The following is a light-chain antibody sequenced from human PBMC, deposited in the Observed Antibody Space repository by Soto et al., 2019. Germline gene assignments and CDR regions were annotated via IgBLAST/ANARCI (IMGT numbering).Light chain of an antibody. J-gene: IGKJ1*01. CDR2: AAS. CDR1: QDISSY. CDR3: QQLNSFPWT. V-gene: IGKV1-9*01. Sequence: DIQLTQSPSFLSPSVGDRETITCRAGQDISSYLAWYQQKPGKAPKLLIYAASTLQSGVPSRFGGSASGTEFTLTISNLQPEDFATYYCQQLNSFPWTFGQGTKVEIK.